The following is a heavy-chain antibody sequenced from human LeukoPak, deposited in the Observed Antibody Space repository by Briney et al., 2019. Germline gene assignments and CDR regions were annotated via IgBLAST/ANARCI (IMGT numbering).Heavy chain of an antibody. J-gene: IGHJ4*02. D-gene: IGHD3-16*01. V-gene: IGHV4-34*01. CDR1: GGSFSGHY. CDR3: ARVPSWGALDY. CDR2: INHSGST. Sequence: PSETLSLTCAVYGGSFSGHYWSWIRQPPGKGLEWIGEINHSGSTNYNPSLKSRVTISVDTSKNQFSLKLSSVTAADTAVYYCARVPSWGALDYWGQGTLVTVSS.